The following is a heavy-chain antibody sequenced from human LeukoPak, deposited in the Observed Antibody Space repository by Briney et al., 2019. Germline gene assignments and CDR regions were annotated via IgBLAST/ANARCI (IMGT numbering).Heavy chain of an antibody. J-gene: IGHJ4*02. CDR3: ARDVCSSTSCYPNGDY. CDR1: GFTFSDHY. V-gene: IGHV3-11*04. D-gene: IGHD2-2*01. Sequence: GGSLRLSCAASGFTFSDHYMSWIRQAPGKGLEWVSYISSSSSTIYYADSVKGRFTISRDNAKNSLYLQMNSLRDEDTAVYYCARDVCSSTSCYPNGDYWGQGTLVTVSS. CDR2: ISSSSSTI.